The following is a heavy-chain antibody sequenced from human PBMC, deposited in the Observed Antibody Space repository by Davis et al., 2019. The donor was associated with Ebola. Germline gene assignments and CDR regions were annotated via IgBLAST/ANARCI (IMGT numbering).Heavy chain of an antibody. CDR2: IRNDENNK. J-gene: IGHJ4*02. V-gene: IGHV3-30*02. CDR3: AKDGPGSAYFYYFDY. CDR1: GFTFSSYS. Sequence: PGGSLRLSCAASGFTFSSYSMNWVRQAPGKGLEWVAFIRNDENNKYYADSVKGRFTVSRDNSKNTLFLQMNSLRAEDTAVYYCAKDGPGSAYFYYFDYWGQGTLVTVSS. D-gene: IGHD3-3*01.